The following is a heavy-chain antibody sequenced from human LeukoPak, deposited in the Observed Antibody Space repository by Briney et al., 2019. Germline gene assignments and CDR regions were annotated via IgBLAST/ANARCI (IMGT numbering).Heavy chain of an antibody. J-gene: IGHJ5*02. CDR3: ARVGAHLYSGYDL. D-gene: IGHD5-12*01. CDR2: IIPIFGAA. V-gene: IGHV1-69*13. CDR1: GYTFTSYG. Sequence: GASVKVSCKASGYTFTSYGISWVRQAPGQGLEWMGGIIPIFGAANYAQKFQGRVTITADESTSTAYMELSSLRSEDTAVYYCARVGAHLYSGYDLWGQGTLVTVSS.